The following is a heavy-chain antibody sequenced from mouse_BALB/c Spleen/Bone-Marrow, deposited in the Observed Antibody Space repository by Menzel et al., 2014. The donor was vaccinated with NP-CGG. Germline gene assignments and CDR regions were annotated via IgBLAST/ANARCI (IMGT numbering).Heavy chain of an antibody. D-gene: IGHD2-1*01. Sequence: QVQLQQPGPELVKPGASVKISCKASGYTFTDYYINWVKQKPGQGPEWIGWIYPGSGNTKYNEKFKGKATLTVDTSSSTAYMQLSSLTSEDTAVYFCARYGNYYFDYWGQGTTLTVSS. J-gene: IGHJ2*01. CDR3: ARYGNYYFDY. CDR1: GYTFTDYY. CDR2: IYPGSGNT. V-gene: IGHV1-84*02.